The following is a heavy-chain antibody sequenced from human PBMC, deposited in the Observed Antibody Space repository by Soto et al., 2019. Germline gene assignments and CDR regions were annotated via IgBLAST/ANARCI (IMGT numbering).Heavy chain of an antibody. CDR3: ARPTPSHYYYYMDV. Sequence: GGSLRLSCAASGFTFSSYWMHWVRQAPGKGLVWVSRINSDGSSTSYADSVKGRFTISRDNAKNTLYLQMNSLRAEDTAVYYCARPTPSHYYYYMDVWGKGTTVTVSS. V-gene: IGHV3-74*01. CDR2: INSDGSST. J-gene: IGHJ6*03. CDR1: GFTFSSYW.